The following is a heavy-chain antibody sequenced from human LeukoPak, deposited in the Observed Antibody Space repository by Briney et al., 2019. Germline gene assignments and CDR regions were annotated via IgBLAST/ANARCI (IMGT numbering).Heavy chain of an antibody. V-gene: IGHV3-74*01. D-gene: IGHD5-18*01. CDR3: ARARGNNYGFFDY. Sequence: GGSLRLSCAPSGFTFSSDWMHSGRQTPGKGQVWVSRINSDGSRTNYADSVKGRFTISIDNAKNTLFLQMDSLRAEDTAVYYCARARGNNYGFFDYWGQGIMVTVSS. CDR2: INSDGSRT. J-gene: IGHJ4*02. CDR1: GFTFSSDW.